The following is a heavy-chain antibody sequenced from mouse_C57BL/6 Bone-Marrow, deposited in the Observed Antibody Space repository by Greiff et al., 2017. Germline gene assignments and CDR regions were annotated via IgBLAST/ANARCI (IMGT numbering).Heavy chain of an antibody. CDR2: IDPENGDT. J-gene: IGHJ2*01. CDR3: TPLLYSY. D-gene: IGHD1-1*01. Sequence: VQLQQSGAELVRPGASVKLSCTASGFNIKDDYMHWVKQRPEQGLEWIGWIDPENGDTEYASKFQGKATITADTSSNTANLQLSSLTSEDTAVYYCTPLLYSYWGQGTTLTVSA. CDR1: GFNIKDDY. V-gene: IGHV14-4*01.